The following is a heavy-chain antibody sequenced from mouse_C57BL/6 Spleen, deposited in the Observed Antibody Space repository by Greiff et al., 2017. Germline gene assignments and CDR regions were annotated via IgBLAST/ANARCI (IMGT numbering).Heavy chain of an antibody. Sequence: VQLQQSGAELARPGASVKLSCKASGYTFTSYGISWVQQRTGQGLEWIGEIYPRSGNPYYNEKFKGKATLTADKSSSTAYMELRSLTSEDSAVYFCARNYYGSSYSYFDVWGTGTTVTVSS. CDR3: ARNYYGSSYSYFDV. J-gene: IGHJ1*03. CDR2: IYPRSGNP. V-gene: IGHV1-81*01. CDR1: GYTFTSYG. D-gene: IGHD1-1*01.